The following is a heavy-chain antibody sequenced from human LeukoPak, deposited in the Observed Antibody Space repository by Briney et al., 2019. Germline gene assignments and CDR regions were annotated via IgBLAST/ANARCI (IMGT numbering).Heavy chain of an antibody. J-gene: IGHJ3*01. D-gene: IGHD6-19*01. CDR3: ARDSVAGSQDAFDV. CDR2: ITTSGNTM. CDR1: GFAFSSYE. V-gene: IGHV3-48*03. Sequence: PGGSLRLSCAASGFAFSSYEMNWVRQAPGKGLEWISYITTSGNTMYYTDSVKGRFTISRDNTKNSLYLQMNSLRAEDTAVYYCARDSVAGSQDAFDVWGQGTLVTASS.